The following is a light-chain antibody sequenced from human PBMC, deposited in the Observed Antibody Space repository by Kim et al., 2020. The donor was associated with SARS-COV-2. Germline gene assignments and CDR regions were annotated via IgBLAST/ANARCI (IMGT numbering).Light chain of an antibody. CDR3: ASWDDSVFGV. Sequence: GQGVTIACSGGSSNIGKRSVDWYQHLPGTAPKLLIYNNDQRPSGVPDRFSASKSGTSASLAISGLQSEDEADYYCASWDDSVFGVFGGGTKLTVL. J-gene: IGLJ3*02. V-gene: IGLV1-44*01. CDR2: NND. CDR1: SSNIGKRS.